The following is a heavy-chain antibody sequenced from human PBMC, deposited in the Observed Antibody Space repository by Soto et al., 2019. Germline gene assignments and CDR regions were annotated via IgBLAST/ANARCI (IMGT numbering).Heavy chain of an antibody. V-gene: IGHV1-8*01. D-gene: IGHD2-15*01. CDR1: GYTFTSFD. J-gene: IGHJ4*02. Sequence: GASVKVSCKTSGYTFTSFDINWVRQATGQGLEWMGWMNPNSGNTGYAQMFQGRVTMTRNTPISTAYLELSSLRSEDTAVYYCARVPPQYCSGGSCYSFIRFDYWGQGTLVTVSS. CDR3: ARVPPQYCSGGSCYSFIRFDY. CDR2: MNPNSGNT.